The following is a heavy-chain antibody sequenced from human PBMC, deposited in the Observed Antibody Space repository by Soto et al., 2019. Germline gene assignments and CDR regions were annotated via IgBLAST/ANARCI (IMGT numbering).Heavy chain of an antibody. CDR3: ARQRGYCSGGSCRLLNYYYYMDV. Sequence: SETLSLTCTVSGGSISSSSYYWGWIRQPPGKGLERIGSIYYSGSTYYNPSLKSRVTISVDTSKNQFSLKLSSVTAADTAVYYCARQRGYCSGGSCRLLNYYYYMDVWGKGTTVTVSS. D-gene: IGHD2-15*01. CDR2: IYYSGST. V-gene: IGHV4-39*01. J-gene: IGHJ6*03. CDR1: GGSISSSSYY.